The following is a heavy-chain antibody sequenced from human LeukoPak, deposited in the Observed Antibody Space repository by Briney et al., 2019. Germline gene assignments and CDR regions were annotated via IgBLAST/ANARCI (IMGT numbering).Heavy chain of an antibody. CDR1: GFTFGSYW. D-gene: IGHD3-16*01. J-gene: IGHJ5*02. Sequence: GGSLRLSCAASGFTFGSYWMSWVRQAPGKGLEWVANIKQDGSGKYYVDSVKGRFTISRDNAKNSLYLQMNSLRAEDTAVYYCARGGLVPLPWGQGTLVTVSS. V-gene: IGHV3-7*01. CDR2: IKQDGSGK. CDR3: ARGGLVPLP.